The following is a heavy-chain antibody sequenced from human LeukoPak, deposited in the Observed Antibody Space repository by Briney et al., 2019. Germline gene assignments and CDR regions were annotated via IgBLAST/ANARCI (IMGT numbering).Heavy chain of an antibody. CDR3: AKGRGYYGSGSSEAAFDY. V-gene: IGHV3-23*01. CDR2: ITGSGVNS. CDR1: GFTFSSYA. J-gene: IGHJ4*02. Sequence: GGSLRLSCAASGFTFSSYAMSWVRQAPGKGLEWVSTITGSGVNSYYADSVEGRFTISRDNSKNTLYLQMNSLRPDDTAVYYCAKGRGYYGSGSSEAAFDYWGQGTLVTVSS. D-gene: IGHD3-10*01.